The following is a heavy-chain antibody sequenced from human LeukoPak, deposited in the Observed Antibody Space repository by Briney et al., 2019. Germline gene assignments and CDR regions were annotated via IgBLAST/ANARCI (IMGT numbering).Heavy chain of an antibody. CDR1: GGSFTGYY. J-gene: IGHJ4*02. CDR2: ISHAGST. Sequence: PSETLSLTCAVSGGSFTGYYWSWIRQSPGKGLEWIGEISHAGSTTYNPSLRSRVIISLDMSKNHVSLSLSSLTAADTAVYYCARDMTTTPGAYDYWGQGALVTVSS. V-gene: IGHV4-34*01. CDR3: ARDMTTTPGAYDY. D-gene: IGHD4-11*01.